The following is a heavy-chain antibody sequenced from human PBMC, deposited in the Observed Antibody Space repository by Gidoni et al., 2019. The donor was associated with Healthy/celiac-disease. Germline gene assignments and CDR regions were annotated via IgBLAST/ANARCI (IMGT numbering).Heavy chain of an antibody. CDR2: ISSSSSYI. CDR1: GFTFSRYS. CDR3: ARDEGLDYSNYVAWFDP. J-gene: IGHJ5*02. D-gene: IGHD4-4*01. V-gene: IGHV3-21*01. Sequence: EVQLVESGGGLVKPGGSLRLSCAASGFTFSRYSMNWVRQAPGQGLEWVSSISSSSSYIYYADSVKGRFTISRDNAKNSLYLQMNSLRAEDTAVYYCARDEGLDYSNYVAWFDPWGQGTLVTVSS.